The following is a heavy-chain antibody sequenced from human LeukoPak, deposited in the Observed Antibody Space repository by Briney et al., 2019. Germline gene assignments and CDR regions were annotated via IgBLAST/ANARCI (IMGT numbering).Heavy chain of an antibody. CDR1: GGSISSYY. Sequence: SETLSLTCTVSGGSISSYYWSWIRRPPGRGLEWIAYLSHSGSSDSNPSLTSRVTTLVDTSKNQFSLKLTSVTAADTAVYYCARARYANAWYAFDIWGHGTMVTVSS. CDR2: LSHSGSS. CDR3: ARARYANAWYAFDI. V-gene: IGHV4-59*01. J-gene: IGHJ3*02. D-gene: IGHD2-2*01.